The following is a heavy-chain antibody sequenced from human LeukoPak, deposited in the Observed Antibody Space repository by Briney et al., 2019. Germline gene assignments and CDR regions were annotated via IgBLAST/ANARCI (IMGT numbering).Heavy chain of an antibody. J-gene: IGHJ6*02. V-gene: IGHV3-30-3*01. CDR2: ISYDGDNE. Sequence: GGSLRLSCAASGVTFSTIAMHWVRQAPGKGLEWVAVISYDGDNEYYADSVKGQFTISRDNSKDRLYLQMNSLRPEDTAMYYCARVRGGRSWYYYGMDVWGRGTTVTVSS. CDR3: ARVRGGRSWYYYGMDV. D-gene: IGHD3-16*01. CDR1: GVTFSTIA.